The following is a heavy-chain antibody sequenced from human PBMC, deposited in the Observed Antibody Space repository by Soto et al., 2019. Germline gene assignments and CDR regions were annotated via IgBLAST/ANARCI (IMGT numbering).Heavy chain of an antibody. V-gene: IGHV4-30-4*01. CDR3: DRARGARYFDY. Sequence: QVQLEESGPGLVKPSQTLSLTCTVSGGSISSGDYYWSWIRQPPGKGLEWIGYIYYSGSTYYNPSLKSRVTISVDTSKNQFSLKLSSVTAAGTAVYYCDRARGARYFDYWGQGTLVTVSS. D-gene: IGHD2-15*01. CDR2: IYYSGST. CDR1: GGSISSGDYY. J-gene: IGHJ4*02.